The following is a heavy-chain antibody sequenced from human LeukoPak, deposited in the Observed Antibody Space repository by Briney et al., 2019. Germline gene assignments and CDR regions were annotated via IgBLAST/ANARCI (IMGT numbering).Heavy chain of an antibody. D-gene: IGHD6-19*01. Sequence: SETLSLTCSASGASTSSRYWSWIRQFPGGTLEWIGHIYNAKNTKYNPSLTSRVTISVDTSRNQFSLSLTSLTAADTAIYYCAHTPGWPGFDFCGPGALVTVSS. CDR2: IYNAKNT. J-gene: IGHJ4*02. V-gene: IGHV4-59*08. CDR1: GASTSSRY. CDR3: AHTPGWPGFDF.